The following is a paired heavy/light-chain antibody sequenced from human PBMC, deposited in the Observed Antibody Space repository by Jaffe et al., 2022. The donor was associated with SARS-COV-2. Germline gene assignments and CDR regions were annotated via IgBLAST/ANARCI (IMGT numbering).Light chain of an antibody. Sequence: EIVMTQSPATLSVSPGEGATLSCRASQSVSSNLAWYQQKPGQAPRLLIYGASTRATGFPARFSGSGSGTEFTLTITSLQSEDFAVYYCQQYNNWPPGTFGQGTTVEIK. CDR3: QQYNNWPPGT. CDR2: GAS. CDR1: QSVSSN. J-gene: IGKJ1*01. V-gene: IGKV3-15*01.
Heavy chain of an antibody. D-gene: IGHD6-13*01. J-gene: IGHJ4*02. Sequence: EVQLLESGGGLVQPGGSLRLSCAASGFTFSTYAMNWVRHAPRKGLEWVSVISGGGDITYYADSVKGRFTISRDNSKNTLYLQMNSLRAEDTAVYYCAKKEVGSRPFDYWGQGTLVTVSS. CDR3: AKKEVGSRPFDY. V-gene: IGHV3-23*01. CDR1: GFTFSTYA. CDR2: ISGGGDIT.